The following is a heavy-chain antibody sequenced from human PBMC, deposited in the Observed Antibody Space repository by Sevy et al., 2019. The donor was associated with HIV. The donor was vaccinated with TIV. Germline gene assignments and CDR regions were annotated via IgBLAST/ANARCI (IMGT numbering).Heavy chain of an antibody. CDR2: IIPIFGTT. V-gene: IGHV1-69*13. D-gene: IGHD3-22*01. J-gene: IGHJ4*02. Sequence: ASVKVSCKASGGTFSSYAIHWVRQAPGQGLEWMGGIIPIFGTTNYAQKFQGRVTITADESTSTSNMELSSLRSEDTAVYYCARGVTRIRGAGYYFDYWGQGTLVTVS. CDR1: GGTFSSYA. CDR3: ARGVTRIRGAGYYFDY.